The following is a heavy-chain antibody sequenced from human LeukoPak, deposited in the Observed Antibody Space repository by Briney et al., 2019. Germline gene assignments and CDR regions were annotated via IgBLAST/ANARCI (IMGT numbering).Heavy chain of an antibody. Sequence: PSETLSLTCAVYGGSFSGYYWSWIRQPPGKGLEWIGEINDSGSTNYNPSLKRRVAISVDTSKNQFSLNLASVTAADTAVYFCARDQGYTYGQTHYFDFWGQGILVTVSS. V-gene: IGHV4-34*01. D-gene: IGHD5-18*01. CDR3: ARDQGYTYGQTHYFDF. CDR1: GGSFSGYY. J-gene: IGHJ4*02. CDR2: INDSGST.